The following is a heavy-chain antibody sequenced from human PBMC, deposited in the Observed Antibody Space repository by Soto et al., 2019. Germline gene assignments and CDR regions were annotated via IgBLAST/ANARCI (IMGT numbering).Heavy chain of an antibody. J-gene: IGHJ6*02. D-gene: IGHD2-2*01. CDR1: SGSISSAAYY. Sequence: QVQLQESGPGLVKPSQTLSLTCTVSSGSISSAAYYWNWIRKHPGKGLEWIGYTHYSGSTYYNPCLKSRVTISVDTSKNQFSLKLRSVTAADTAVYYCARYGSSTSCNHHFCMDVWGQGTPVTVSS. CDR2: THYSGST. CDR3: ARYGSSTSCNHHFCMDV. V-gene: IGHV4-31*03.